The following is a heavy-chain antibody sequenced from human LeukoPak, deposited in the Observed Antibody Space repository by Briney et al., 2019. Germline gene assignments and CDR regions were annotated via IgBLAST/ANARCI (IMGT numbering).Heavy chain of an antibody. CDR1: GFTFSSYS. CDR3: ASEAAAGLH. Sequence: QPGGSLRLSCAASGFTFSSYSMNWVRQAPGKGLEWVSYISSSSSTIYYADSVKGRFTISRDNAKNSLYLQMNSLRAEDTAVYYCASEAAAGLHWGQGTLVTVSS. J-gene: IGHJ4*02. D-gene: IGHD6-13*01. CDR2: ISSSSSTI. V-gene: IGHV3-48*01.